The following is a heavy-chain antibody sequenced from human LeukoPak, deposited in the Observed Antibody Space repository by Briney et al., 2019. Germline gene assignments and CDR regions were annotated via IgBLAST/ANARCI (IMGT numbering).Heavy chain of an antibody. Sequence: SVKVSCKASGGTFSSYAISWVRQAPGQGLEWMGGIIPIFGTANYAQKFQGRVTITADESTSTAYMELSSLRSEDTAVYYCARLAVAGSEAHYWGQGTLVTVSS. J-gene: IGHJ4*02. D-gene: IGHD6-19*01. CDR3: ARLAVAGSEAHY. V-gene: IGHV1-69*13. CDR2: IIPIFGTA. CDR1: GGTFSSYA.